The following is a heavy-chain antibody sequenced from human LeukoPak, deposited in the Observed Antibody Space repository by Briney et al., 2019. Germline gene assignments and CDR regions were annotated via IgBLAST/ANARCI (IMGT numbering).Heavy chain of an antibody. Sequence: SETLSLTCAVYGGSFSGYYWSWIRQPPGKGLEWIGEINHSGSTNYNPSLKSRVTISVDTSKNQFSLKLSSVTAADTAVYYCARGATVVTSNYFDYWGQGTLVTVSS. D-gene: IGHD4-23*01. J-gene: IGHJ4*02. CDR3: ARGATVVTSNYFDY. CDR2: INHSGST. V-gene: IGHV4-34*01. CDR1: GGSFSGYY.